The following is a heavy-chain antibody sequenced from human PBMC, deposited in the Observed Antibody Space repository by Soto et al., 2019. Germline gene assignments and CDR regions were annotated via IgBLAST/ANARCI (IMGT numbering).Heavy chain of an antibody. D-gene: IGHD1-26*01. J-gene: IGHJ4*02. V-gene: IGHV7-4-1*01. CDR1: GYNFKSHS. CDR3: ARDRASGSFEY. CDR2: INPNTGNP. Sequence: GASVKFSCKGSGYNFKSHSINWFRQAPGQGLEWMGWINPNTGNPTYEQGLTGRFVFSVDTSVSTVYLQIFSLKADDSAVYYCARDRASGSFEYWGEGTLVTVSP.